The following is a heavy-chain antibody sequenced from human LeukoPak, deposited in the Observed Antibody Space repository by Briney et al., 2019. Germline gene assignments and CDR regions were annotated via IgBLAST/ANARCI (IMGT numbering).Heavy chain of an antibody. CDR3: ARGDIVVVPAAVPSYYYYYYMDV. D-gene: IGHD2-2*01. CDR2: ISSSSTTI. Sequence: GGSLRLSCAASGFTFSSYSMMWVRQAPGKGLEWVSYISSSSTTIHYADSVKGRFTISRDNAKNSVYLQMNSLRAEDTAVYYCARGDIVVVPAAVPSYYYYYYMDVWGKGTTVTVSS. V-gene: IGHV3-48*01. J-gene: IGHJ6*03. CDR1: GFTFSSYS.